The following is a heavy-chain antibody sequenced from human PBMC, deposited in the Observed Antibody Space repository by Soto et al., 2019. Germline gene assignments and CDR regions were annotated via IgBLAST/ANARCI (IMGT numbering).Heavy chain of an antibody. D-gene: IGHD5-18*01. CDR1: GFTFSSYG. Sequence: ESGGGVVQPGRSLRLSCAASGFTFSSYGMHWVRQAPGKGLEWVAVISYDGSNKYYADSVKGRFTISRDNSKNTLYLQMNSLRAEDTAVYYCAKRGYSYGYGGDYFDYWGQGTLVTVSS. V-gene: IGHV3-30*18. J-gene: IGHJ4*02. CDR3: AKRGYSYGYGGDYFDY. CDR2: ISYDGSNK.